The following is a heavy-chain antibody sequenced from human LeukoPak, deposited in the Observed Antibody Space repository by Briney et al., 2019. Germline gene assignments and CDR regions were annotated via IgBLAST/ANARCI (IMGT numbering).Heavy chain of an antibody. V-gene: IGHV4-39*07. J-gene: IGHJ4*02. CDR2: IYYSGST. CDR3: AILPARDTYYYDSSVYYRPGVH. CDR1: GGAISSSHYY. D-gene: IGHD3-22*01. Sequence: SETLSLTCTVSGGAISSSHYYWGWIRQPPGKGLEWIGSIYYSGSTSYNSSLKSRVTISVDTSKNQFSLKLSSVTTADTAVYYCAILPARDTYYYDSSVYYRPGVHWGQGTLVTVSS.